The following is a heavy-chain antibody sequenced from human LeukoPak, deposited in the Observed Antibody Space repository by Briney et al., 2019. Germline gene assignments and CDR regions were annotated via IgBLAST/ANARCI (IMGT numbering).Heavy chain of an antibody. CDR1: GYTFTSYG. J-gene: IGHJ4*02. Sequence: ASVKVSCKASGYTFTSYGISWVRQAPGQGLEWMGWISAYNGNTNYAQKLQGRVTMTTDTSTSTAYMELRSLRSDDTAVYYCARDRSRLYCGGDCYPSDYWGQGTLVTVSS. CDR2: ISAYNGNT. V-gene: IGHV1-18*01. D-gene: IGHD2-21*02. CDR3: ARDRSRLYCGGDCYPSDY.